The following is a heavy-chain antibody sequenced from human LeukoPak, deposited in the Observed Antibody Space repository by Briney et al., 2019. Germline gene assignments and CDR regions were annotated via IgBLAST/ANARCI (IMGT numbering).Heavy chain of an antibody. J-gene: IGHJ6*03. CDR1: GYTFTGYY. CDR2: INPNSGDT. V-gene: IGHV1-2*02. D-gene: IGHD2-2*01. Sequence: GASVKVSCKASGYTFTGYYMHWVRQDLRQGLQWMGWINPNSGDTEYPQKFQGRVTMTRDTSISTVYLELSSLRSDDTAAYYCARADSVPAGDYHYWYMDVWGKGTTVTVSS. CDR3: ARADSVPAGDYHYWYMDV.